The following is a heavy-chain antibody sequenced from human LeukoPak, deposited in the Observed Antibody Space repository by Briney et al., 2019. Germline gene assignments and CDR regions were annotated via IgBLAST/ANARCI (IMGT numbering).Heavy chain of an antibody. CDR3: ARGPYSSGWFYRYYFDY. D-gene: IGHD6-19*01. V-gene: IGHV3-7*01. Sequence: GGSLRLSCAASGFTFSSYWMSWVRQAPGKGLEWVANIKQDGSEKYYVDSVKGRFTISRDNAKNSLYLQMNSLRAQDTAVYYCARGPYSSGWFYRYYFDYWGQGTLVTVSS. J-gene: IGHJ4*02. CDR2: IKQDGSEK. CDR1: GFTFSSYW.